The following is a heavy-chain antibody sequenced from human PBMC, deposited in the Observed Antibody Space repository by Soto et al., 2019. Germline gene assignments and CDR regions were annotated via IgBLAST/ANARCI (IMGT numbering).Heavy chain of an antibody. Sequence: GASVKVSCKASGGTFSSYTISWVRQAPGQGLEWIGRIIPSSGITNYAQKFQERVTITRDMSTSTAYMELSSLRSEDTAVYYCAAFGPPYYDILTGLYGMDVWGQGTTVTVSS. V-gene: IGHV1-69*02. CDR1: GGTFSSYT. CDR3: AAFGPPYYDILTGLYGMDV. CDR2: IIPSSGIT. J-gene: IGHJ6*02. D-gene: IGHD3-9*01.